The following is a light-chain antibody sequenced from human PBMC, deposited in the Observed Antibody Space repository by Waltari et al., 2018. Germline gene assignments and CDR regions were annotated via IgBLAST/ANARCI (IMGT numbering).Light chain of an antibody. CDR2: GIS. CDR1: QSVSNSY. CDR3: QQYGSSPWT. V-gene: IGKV3-20*01. Sequence: EIVLTQSPGTLSLSPGERATLSCRASQSVSNSYLAWYQQKPGQAPRLLIYGISNRATGIPDRFSGSGSGTDFTLTISRLEPEDFAVYYCQQYGSSPWTFSQGTKVEIK. J-gene: IGKJ1*01.